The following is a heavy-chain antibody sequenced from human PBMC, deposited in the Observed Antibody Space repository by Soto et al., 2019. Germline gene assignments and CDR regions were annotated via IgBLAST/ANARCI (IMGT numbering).Heavy chain of an antibody. CDR1: GFTFSSYG. D-gene: IGHD3-3*01. V-gene: IGHV3-30*18. Sequence: QVQLVESGGGVVQPGRSLRLSCAASGFTFSSYGMHWVRQAPGKGLEWVAVISYDGSNKYYADSVKGRFTISRDNSKNTLYLQMNSLRAEDTAVYYCAKDRITIFGVAEQPHYGMDVWGQGTTVTVSS. CDR3: AKDRITIFGVAEQPHYGMDV. CDR2: ISYDGSNK. J-gene: IGHJ6*02.